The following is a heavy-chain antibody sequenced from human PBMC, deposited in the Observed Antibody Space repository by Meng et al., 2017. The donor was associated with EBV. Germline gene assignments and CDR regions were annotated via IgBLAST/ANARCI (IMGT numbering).Heavy chain of an antibody. D-gene: IGHD1-26*01. J-gene: IGHJ5*02. CDR2: LPSDGGNT. CDR3: ARDLSGRFDP. Sequence: QVQLVGSGGGVVQPGRSLRPSCAASGFTFSGYGMFWVRQAPGKGPEWVAILPSDGGNTYYSDSVKGRFTISRDNSKKTLYLQMNSLRAEDTAVYYCARDLSGRFDPWGQGTLVTVSS. CDR1: GFTFSGYG. V-gene: IGHV3-30*03.